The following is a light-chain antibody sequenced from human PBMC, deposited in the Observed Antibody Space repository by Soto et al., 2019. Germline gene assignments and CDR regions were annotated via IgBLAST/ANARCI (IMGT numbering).Light chain of an antibody. V-gene: IGKV1-27*01. J-gene: IGKJ4*01. CDR3: QKYNSAPLT. CDR2: AAS. CDR1: QGISNY. Sequence: DIQMTQSPSSLSASVGDRVTITCRASQGISNYLAWYQQKPGKVPKLLIYAASTLQSGVPSRFSGSGSGTDFPLTISSLQPEDGATYYCQKYNSAPLTFGGGNNVDIK.